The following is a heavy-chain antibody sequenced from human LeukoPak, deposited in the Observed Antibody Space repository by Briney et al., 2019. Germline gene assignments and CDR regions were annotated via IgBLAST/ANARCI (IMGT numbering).Heavy chain of an antibody. Sequence: VASVKVSCKASGYTFTGYYMHWVRQAPGQGLEWMGRINPNSGGTNYAQKFQGRVTMTRNTSISTAYMELSSLRSEDTAVYYCARGAIGVLIDYWGQGTLVTVSS. CDR2: INPNSGGT. CDR1: GYTFTGYY. CDR3: ARGAIGVLIDY. V-gene: IGHV1-2*06. D-gene: IGHD2-21*01. J-gene: IGHJ4*02.